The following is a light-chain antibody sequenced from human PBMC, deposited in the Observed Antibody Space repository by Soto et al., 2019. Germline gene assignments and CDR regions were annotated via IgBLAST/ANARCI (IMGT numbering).Light chain of an antibody. Sequence: DLQLTQSPSSLSVSVGDRVTITCRASQRISYYLNWYQHKPGKAPNLLIFGASSLQSGVPSRFRGSGSETDFTLTISNLQPEDFATYYCQQSFTVPITLGQGTRLDIK. CDR2: GAS. J-gene: IGKJ5*01. CDR1: QRISYY. V-gene: IGKV1-39*01. CDR3: QQSFTVPIT.